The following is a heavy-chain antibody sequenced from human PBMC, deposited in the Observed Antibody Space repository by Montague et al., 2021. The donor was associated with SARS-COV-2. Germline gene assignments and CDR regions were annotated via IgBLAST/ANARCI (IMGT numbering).Heavy chain of an antibody. CDR2: LYWDDDK. CDR3: AHAVFMPYSASGTLHWFDP. D-gene: IGHD3-10*01. J-gene: IGHJ5*02. V-gene: IGHV2-5*02. Sequence: PALVKPTQTLTLTCTFSGFSLTTSGVGVGWIRQSPGKALEWLAPLYWDDDKRYSPSLYNRLTITKDSFRNQAVLTMTNMNPVDTGTYYWAHAVFMPYSASGTLHWFDPWGQGTLVTVSS. CDR1: GFSLTTSGVG.